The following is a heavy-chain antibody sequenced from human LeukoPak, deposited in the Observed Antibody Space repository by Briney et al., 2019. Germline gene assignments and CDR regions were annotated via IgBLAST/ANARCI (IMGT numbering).Heavy chain of an antibody. J-gene: IGHJ4*02. CDR1: GFTFSSYW. D-gene: IGHD4-17*01. CDR2: IKQDGSEK. V-gene: IGHV3-7*03. CDR3: AREVSYGDYELGY. Sequence: GGALRLSCAASGFTFSSYWMRWVRQAPGKGLGWVANIKQDGSEKYYVDSVKSRFTLPRHNAKNSLYLQMNSLRAEDTAVYYCAREVSYGDYELGYWGQGTLVTVSS.